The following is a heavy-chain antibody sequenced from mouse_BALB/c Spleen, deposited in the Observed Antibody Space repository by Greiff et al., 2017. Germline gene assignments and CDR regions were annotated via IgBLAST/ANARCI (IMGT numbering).Heavy chain of an antibody. V-gene: IGHV1-54*01. CDR2: INPGSGGT. J-gene: IGHJ4*01. Sequence: VQLQQSGAELVRPGTSVKVSCKASGYAFTNYLIEWVKQRPGQGLEWIGVINPGSGGTNYNEKFKGKATLTADKSSSTAYMQLSSLTSDDSAVYFCARGGYYYAMDYWGQGTSVTVSS. CDR1: GYAFTNYL. CDR3: ARGGYYYAMDY.